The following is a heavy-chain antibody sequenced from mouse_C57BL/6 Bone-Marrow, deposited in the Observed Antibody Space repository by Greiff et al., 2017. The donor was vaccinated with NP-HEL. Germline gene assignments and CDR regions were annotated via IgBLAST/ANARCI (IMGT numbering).Heavy chain of an antibody. CDR2: IYIGNGYT. Sequence: VQLQQSGAELVRPGSSVKMSCKTSGYTFTSYGINWVKQRPGQGLEWIGYIYIGNGYTEYNEKFKGKATQTSDTSSSTAYMQLSSLTSEDSAIYFCARWPSYYYGSSPWFAYWGQGTLVTVSA. D-gene: IGHD1-1*01. CDR1: GYTFTSYG. J-gene: IGHJ3*01. CDR3: ARWPSYYYGSSPWFAY. V-gene: IGHV1-58*01.